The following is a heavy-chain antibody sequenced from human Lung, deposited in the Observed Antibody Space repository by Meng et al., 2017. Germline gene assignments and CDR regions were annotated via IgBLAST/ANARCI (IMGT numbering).Heavy chain of an antibody. Sequence: VQLQRWGAGLLRPSEPLSPTCVVSVGSFGASYWSWIRQPPGKGLEWIGEINHSGSTNYNPSLESRATISVDTSQNNLSLKLSSVTAADSAVYYCARGPTTMAHDFDYWGQGTLVTVSS. CDR3: ARGPTTMAHDFDY. CDR1: VGSFGASY. D-gene: IGHD4-11*01. V-gene: IGHV4-34*01. CDR2: INHSGST. J-gene: IGHJ4*02.